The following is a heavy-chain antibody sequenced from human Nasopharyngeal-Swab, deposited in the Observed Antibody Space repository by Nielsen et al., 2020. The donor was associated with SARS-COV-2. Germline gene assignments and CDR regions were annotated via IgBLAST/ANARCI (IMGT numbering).Heavy chain of an antibody. CDR1: GFTFSSHA. V-gene: IGHV3-23*01. D-gene: IGHD4-23*01. Sequence: GGSLRLSCVASGFTFSSHAMSWVRQAPGKGLEWVSGLIENGVDTYYAESVKGRFTVSRDNSRNTLYLQMNSLRGEDTAVYYCTRDIGGKYGYWGQGNLVTVSS. CDR3: TRDIGGKYGY. J-gene: IGHJ4*02. CDR2: LIENGVDT.